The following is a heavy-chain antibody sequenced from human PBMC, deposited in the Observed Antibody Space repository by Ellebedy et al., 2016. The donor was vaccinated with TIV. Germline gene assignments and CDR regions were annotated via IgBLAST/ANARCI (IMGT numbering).Heavy chain of an antibody. Sequence: ASVKVSCKVSGYTLTELSMHWVRQAPGKGLEWMGGFDPEDGETIYAQKFQGRVTMTTDTSTSTAYMELRSLRSDDTAVYYCARSKNYYDSSGYPDYWGQGTLVTVSS. CDR1: GYTLTELS. J-gene: IGHJ4*02. CDR2: FDPEDGET. V-gene: IGHV1-24*01. CDR3: ARSKNYYDSSGYPDY. D-gene: IGHD3-22*01.